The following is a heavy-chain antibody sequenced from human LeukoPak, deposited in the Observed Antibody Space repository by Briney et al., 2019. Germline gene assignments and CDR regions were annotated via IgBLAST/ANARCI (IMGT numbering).Heavy chain of an antibody. J-gene: IGHJ6*03. CDR2: IYYTGST. V-gene: IGHV4-4*07. D-gene: IGHD3-10*01. Sequence: PSETLSLTCTVSGGSISSYYWGWIRQPAGKGLEWIGRIYYTGSTNYNPSLKSRVTMSVDTSKNQFSLKLSSVTAADTAVYYCARVGGEESYYYYYYMDVWGKGTTVAVS. CDR1: GGSISSYY. CDR3: ARVGGEESYYYYYYMDV.